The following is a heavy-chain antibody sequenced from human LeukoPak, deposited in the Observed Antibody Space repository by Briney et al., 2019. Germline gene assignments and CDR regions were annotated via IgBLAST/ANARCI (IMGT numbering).Heavy chain of an antibody. CDR3: AGVPGELSFGYYYYYYYMDV. J-gene: IGHJ6*03. Sequence: SVKVSCKASGGTFSSYAISWVRQAPGQGLEWMGGIIPIFGTANYAQKFQGRVTITADESTSTAYMELSSLRSEDTAVYYCAGVPGELSFGYYYYYYYMDVWGKGTTVTVSS. CDR2: IIPIFGTA. CDR1: GGTFSSYA. D-gene: IGHD3-16*02. V-gene: IGHV1-69*13.